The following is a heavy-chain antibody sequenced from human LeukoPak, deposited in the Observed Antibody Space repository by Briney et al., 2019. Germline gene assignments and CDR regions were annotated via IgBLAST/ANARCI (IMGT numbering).Heavy chain of an antibody. D-gene: IGHD4-17*01. V-gene: IGHV3-74*01. CDR2: IKTDGSST. Sequence: GGSLRLSCAASGFSFISYWMHWVRQAPGKGLVWVSRIKTDGSSTNYADSVKGRFTISRDNAKNTLYLQMTSLRAEDTAVYYCARITLTSPPDYLGQGTLVTVSS. CDR3: ARITLTSPPDY. J-gene: IGHJ4*02. CDR1: GFSFISYW.